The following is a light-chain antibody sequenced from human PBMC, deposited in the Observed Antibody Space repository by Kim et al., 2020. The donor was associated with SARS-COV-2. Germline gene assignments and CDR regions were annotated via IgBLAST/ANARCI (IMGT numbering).Light chain of an antibody. Sequence: QSALTQPASVSGSPGQPITISCTGTSSLVGNYNYVSWYQQHPDKAPKLIIYDVSYRPSGVSTRFSGSKSGNTASLTISGLQAAAEADYYCTSYTGANTVVFGGGTQLTVL. CDR1: SSLVGNYNY. CDR2: DVS. J-gene: IGLJ2*01. V-gene: IGLV2-14*03. CDR3: TSYTGANTVV.